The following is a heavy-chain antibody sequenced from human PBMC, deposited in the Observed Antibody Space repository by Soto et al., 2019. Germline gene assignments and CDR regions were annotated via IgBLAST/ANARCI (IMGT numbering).Heavy chain of an antibody. V-gene: IGHV4-30-2*01. CDR2: IYRTGNT. J-gene: IGHJ4*02. CDR3: ARGDYQYSIDY. Sequence: QLQLQESGSRLVKSSQTLSLTCTVSGDSMTSGDYSWSWIRQPPGKGLEWLGYIYRTGNTHYSPSLKSRFSLSQDRSKNQFSLELTSVTAADTAVYYCARGDYQYSIDYWGQGPLVTVSS. CDR1: GDSMTSGDYS. D-gene: IGHD2-2*01.